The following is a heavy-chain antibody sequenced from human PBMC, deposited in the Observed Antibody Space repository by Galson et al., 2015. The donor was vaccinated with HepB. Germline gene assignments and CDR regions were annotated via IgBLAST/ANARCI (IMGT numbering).Heavy chain of an antibody. V-gene: IGHV3-23*01. CDR1: GFIFNNYA. CDR2: ISGSGGST. J-gene: IGHJ4*02. Sequence: SLRLSCAASGFIFNNYAMSWVRQALGKGLEWVSTISGSGGSTHYADSVKGRFPISRDNSKNTVYLQMNSLRAEDTALYYCAKGWVPATLIDSWGQGTLITVSS. D-gene: IGHD1-26*01. CDR3: AKGWVPATLIDS.